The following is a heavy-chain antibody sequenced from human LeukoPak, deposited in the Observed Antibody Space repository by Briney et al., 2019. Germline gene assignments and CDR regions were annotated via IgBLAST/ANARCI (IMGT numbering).Heavy chain of an antibody. V-gene: IGHV4-59*08. J-gene: IGHJ4*02. CDR3: ARAVSGRFHY. Sequence: SETLSLTCTVSGGSISPYHWGWIRQPPGKGREWTGYIYYSGSTNYNPSLNSRVTISVDTSKNQFSLRLSSVTAADTAIYYCARAVSGRFHYWGQGTLVTVSS. CDR2: IYYSGST. D-gene: IGHD6-19*01. CDR1: GGSISPYH.